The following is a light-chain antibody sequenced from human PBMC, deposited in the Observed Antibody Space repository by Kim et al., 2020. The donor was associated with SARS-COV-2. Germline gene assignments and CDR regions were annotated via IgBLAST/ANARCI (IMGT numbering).Light chain of an antibody. CDR2: GAS. Sequence: EIVMTQSPATLSLSPGDRATLSCMASQSVSGDLAWYQQKPGQAPRLLIYGASARATGIPTRFSGSGSGTDFTLTISSLQSKDFAVYFCQQYNDWPLYTFGQGTKLEI. J-gene: IGKJ2*01. CDR1: QSVSGD. V-gene: IGKV3-15*01. CDR3: QQYNDWPLYT.